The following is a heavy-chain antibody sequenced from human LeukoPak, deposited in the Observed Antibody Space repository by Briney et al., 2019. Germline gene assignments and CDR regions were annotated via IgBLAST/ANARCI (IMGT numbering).Heavy chain of an antibody. CDR3: ARVGTNLLTPYGMDV. V-gene: IGHV3-21*01. CDR1: GFTFSSYS. Sequence: PGGSLRLSCAASGFTFSSYSMNWVRQAPWKGLEWVSSISSSSSYIYYADSVKGRLTISRDNSKNTLYLQMNSLRAEDTAVYYCARVGTNLLTPYGMDVWGQGTTVTVSS. J-gene: IGHJ6*02. CDR2: ISSSSSYI. D-gene: IGHD3-9*01.